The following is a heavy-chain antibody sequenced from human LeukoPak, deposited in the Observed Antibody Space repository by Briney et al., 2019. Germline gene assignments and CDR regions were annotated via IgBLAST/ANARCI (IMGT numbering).Heavy chain of an antibody. J-gene: IGHJ4*02. D-gene: IGHD2-8*01. CDR2: IYYSGST. CDR3: ARSLMVYAQFDY. Sequence: SETLSLTCTVSGGSISSYYWSWIRQPPGKGLEWIGYIYYSGSTNYNPSLKSRVTISVDTSKNQFSLKLSSVTAADTAVYYCARSLMVYAQFDYWGQGTLVTVX. V-gene: IGHV4-59*01. CDR1: GGSISSYY.